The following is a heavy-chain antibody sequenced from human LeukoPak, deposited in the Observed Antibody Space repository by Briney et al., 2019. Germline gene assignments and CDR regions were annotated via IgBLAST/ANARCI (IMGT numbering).Heavy chain of an antibody. CDR1: GFTFSSYA. J-gene: IGHJ4*02. CDR2: ISSNGGST. V-gene: IGHV3-64*01. CDR3: AKVGGYSGYDWEGFDY. D-gene: IGHD5-12*01. Sequence: GGSLRLSCAASGFTFSSYAMHWVRQAPGKGLEYVSAISSNGGSTYYANSVKGRFTISRDNSKNTLYLQMGSLRAEDTAVYYCAKVGGYSGYDWEGFDYWGQGTLVTVSS.